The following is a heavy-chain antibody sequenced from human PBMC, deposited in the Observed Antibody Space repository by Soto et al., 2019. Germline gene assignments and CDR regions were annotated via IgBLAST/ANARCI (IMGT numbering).Heavy chain of an antibody. CDR2: INHSGTT. CDR1: GGSISSYF. Sequence: SETLSLTCTVSGGSISSYFWGWIRQPPGKGLEWIGEINHSGTTNYNPSLKSRVTISVDTSKNQFSLKMKSVTAADTSVYYCARGLRYGSAWYIYYFDSWGLGTLVTVSS. J-gene: IGHJ4*02. CDR3: ARGLRYGSAWYIYYFDS. D-gene: IGHD6-19*01. V-gene: IGHV4-34*01.